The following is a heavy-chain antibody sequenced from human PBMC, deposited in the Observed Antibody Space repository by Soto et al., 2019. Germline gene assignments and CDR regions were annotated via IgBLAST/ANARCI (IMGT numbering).Heavy chain of an antibody. D-gene: IGHD3-3*01. Sequence: ETLSLSCTVSGGSISSYYWSWIRQPPGKGLEWIGYIYYSGSTNYNPSLESRVTISVDTSKNQFSLKLSSVTAADTAVYYCARGNAFGVVSYYYYGMDVWGQGTTVTVSS. CDR2: IYYSGST. J-gene: IGHJ6*02. CDR1: GGSISSYY. V-gene: IGHV4-59*01. CDR3: ARGNAFGVVSYYYYGMDV.